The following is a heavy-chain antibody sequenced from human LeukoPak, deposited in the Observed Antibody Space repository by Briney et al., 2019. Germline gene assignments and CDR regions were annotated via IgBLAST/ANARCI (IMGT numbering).Heavy chain of an antibody. D-gene: IGHD1-1*01. CDR3: ARDLRNGPEQYYFDY. Sequence: PSETLSLTCTVSGGSISGYYWSWIRQPPGKGLEWIGYIYYSGSTNYNPSLKSRVTISVDTSKNQFSLKLSSVTAADTAVYYCARDLRNGPEQYYFDYWGQGTLVTVSS. CDR2: IYYSGST. V-gene: IGHV4-59*01. CDR1: GGSISGYY. J-gene: IGHJ4*02.